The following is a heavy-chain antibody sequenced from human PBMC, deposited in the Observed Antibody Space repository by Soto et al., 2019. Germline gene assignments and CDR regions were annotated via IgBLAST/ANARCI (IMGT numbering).Heavy chain of an antibody. CDR1: RFSLSTSGVG. V-gene: IGHV2-5*02. D-gene: IGHD4-17*01. Sequence: QITLKESGPTLVKPTQTLTLTCTFSRFSLSTSGVGVGWIRQPPGKALEWLALIYWDDDKRYSPSLKSRLTITKDTSKNQVVLTMTNMDPVDTATYYCAHRQRYGDVFDPWGQGTLVTVSS. J-gene: IGHJ5*02. CDR2: IYWDDDK. CDR3: AHRQRYGDVFDP.